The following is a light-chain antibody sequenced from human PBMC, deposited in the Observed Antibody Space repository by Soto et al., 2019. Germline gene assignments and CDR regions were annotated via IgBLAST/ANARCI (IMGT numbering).Light chain of an antibody. Sequence: DIHMTQSPSTLSASVLDRVTITFLASQSISVWLAWYQQKPGQAPKLLIYKASTLNSGVPSRFSGSGSATEFTLTISSLQPDDFATYYCQQYSTYPWTFGQGTKVDI. CDR2: KAS. V-gene: IGKV1-5*03. J-gene: IGKJ1*01. CDR1: QSISVW. CDR3: QQYSTYPWT.